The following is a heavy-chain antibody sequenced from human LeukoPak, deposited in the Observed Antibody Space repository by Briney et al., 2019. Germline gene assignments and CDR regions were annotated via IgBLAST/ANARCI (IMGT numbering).Heavy chain of an antibody. V-gene: IGHV5-51*01. J-gene: IGHJ4*02. D-gene: IGHD2-15*01. CDR1: GYTFASYW. CDR2: IYGGNSET. CDR3: ARLPCSGVSCSVGFDS. Sequence: PGESLKISCKGSGYTFASYWIAWVRQMPGKGLEWMGSIYGGNSETKYSAPFQGQVLISVEKSINTAYLQWGSLTATNTAFYYCARLPCSGVSCSVGFDSWGQGTLVTVSA.